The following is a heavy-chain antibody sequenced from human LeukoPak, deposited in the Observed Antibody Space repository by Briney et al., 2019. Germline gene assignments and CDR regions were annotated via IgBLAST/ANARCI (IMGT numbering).Heavy chain of an antibody. D-gene: IGHD2-2*01. Sequence: GGSLRLSCAASGFTFSDYYMSWIRQAPGKGLEWVSYISSSGSTIYYADSVKGRFTISRDNSKDTLYLQMNSLRAEDTAVYYCANGDCSSTSCYRRFDYWGQGTLVTVSS. V-gene: IGHV3-11*01. CDR2: ISSSGSTI. CDR1: GFTFSDYY. J-gene: IGHJ4*02. CDR3: ANGDCSSTSCYRRFDY.